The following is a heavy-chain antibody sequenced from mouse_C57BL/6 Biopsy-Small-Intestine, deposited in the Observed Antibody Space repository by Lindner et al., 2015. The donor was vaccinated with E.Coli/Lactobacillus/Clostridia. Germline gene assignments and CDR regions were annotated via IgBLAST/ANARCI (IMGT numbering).Heavy chain of an antibody. CDR3: ARDPLQYDRLTGFYKSPLDY. D-gene: IGHD2-14*01. V-gene: IGHV1S61*01. CDR2: ISAYSGVI. Sequence: SVKVSCKASGYTFSNLGISWVRQAPGQGLEWMGYISAYSGVIDYAQKFQGRVTMTTDTSTSTAYMELRSLSLDDTAVYYCARDPLQYDRLTGFYKSPLDYWGQGTLVTVSS. J-gene: IGHJ4*01. CDR1: GYTFSNLG.